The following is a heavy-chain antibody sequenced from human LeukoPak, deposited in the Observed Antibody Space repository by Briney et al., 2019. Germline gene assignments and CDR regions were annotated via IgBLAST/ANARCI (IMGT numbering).Heavy chain of an antibody. Sequence: GGSLRLSCAASGFTFSTYTIHWVRQAPGKWLEWVAVISYDGSNKYYADSVKGRFTISRDNSKNTLYLQMNSLRSEDTAVYYCARGSAYSYAFTGRERTKSRLDYWGQGTLVTVSS. CDR1: GFTFSTYT. CDR3: ARGSAYSYAFTGRERTKSRLDY. D-gene: IGHD5-18*01. V-gene: IGHV3-30*04. J-gene: IGHJ4*02. CDR2: ISYDGSNK.